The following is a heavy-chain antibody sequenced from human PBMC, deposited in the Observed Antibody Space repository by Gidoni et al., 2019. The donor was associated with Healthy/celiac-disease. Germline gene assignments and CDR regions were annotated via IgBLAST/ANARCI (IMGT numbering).Heavy chain of an antibody. V-gene: IGHV3-21*01. CDR2: ISSSSSYI. CDR3: ARDLEGTVTTNWFDP. D-gene: IGHD4-17*01. Sequence: EVQLVESGGGLVKPGGSLRLSCAASGFTFSSYSMNWVRQAPGKGLEWVSSISSSSSYIYIADSVKGRFTISRDNAKNSLYLQMNSLGAEDTAVYYCARDLEGTVTTNWFDPWGQGTLVTVSS. CDR1: GFTFSSYS. J-gene: IGHJ5*02.